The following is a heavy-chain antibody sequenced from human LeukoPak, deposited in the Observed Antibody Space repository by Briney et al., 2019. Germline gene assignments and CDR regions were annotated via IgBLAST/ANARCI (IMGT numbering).Heavy chain of an antibody. CDR1: GFTFSSYA. CDR2: ISGSGGST. J-gene: IGHJ4*02. CDR3: AREVWSSGSYYVPFDY. D-gene: IGHD1-26*01. Sequence: PGGSLRLSCAASGFTFSSYAMSWVRQAPGKGLEWVSAISGSGGSTYYADSVKGRFTISRDNSKNTLYLQMNSLRAEDTAVYYCAREVWSSGSYYVPFDYWGQGTLVTVSS. V-gene: IGHV3-23*01.